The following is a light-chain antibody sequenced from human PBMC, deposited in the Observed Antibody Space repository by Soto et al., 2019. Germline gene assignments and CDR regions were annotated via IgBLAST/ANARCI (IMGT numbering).Light chain of an antibody. CDR2: GVS. J-gene: IGLJ1*01. CDR1: SSDIGGYNY. CDR3: SSYTSSSTLYV. Sequence: QSALTQPASVSGSPGQSITISCAGTSSDIGGYNYVSWYQQHPGKAPKVMIYGVSNRPSGVSNRFSGSKSGNTASLTISGLQAEDEADYYCSSYTSSSTLYVFGSGTKVTV. V-gene: IGLV2-14*01.